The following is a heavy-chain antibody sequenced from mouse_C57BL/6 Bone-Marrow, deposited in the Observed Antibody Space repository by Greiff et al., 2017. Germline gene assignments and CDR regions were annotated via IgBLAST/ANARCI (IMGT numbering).Heavy chain of an antibody. J-gene: IGHJ4*01. Sequence: VKLVESGPQLVRPGASVKISCKASGYSFTSYWMHWVKQRPGQGLEWIGMIDPSDSETRLNQKFKDKATLTVDKSSSTAYMQLSSPTSEDSAVYYCARELRSNYYAMDYWGQGTSVTVSS. V-gene: IGHV1S126*01. D-gene: IGHD1-1*01. CDR2: IDPSDSET. CDR1: GYSFTSYW. CDR3: ARELRSNYYAMDY.